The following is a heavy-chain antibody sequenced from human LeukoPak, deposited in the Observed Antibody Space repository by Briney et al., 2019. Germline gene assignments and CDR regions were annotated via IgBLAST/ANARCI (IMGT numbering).Heavy chain of an antibody. D-gene: IGHD5-18*01. CDR1: GFTFSSYN. Sequence: PGGSLRLSCAASGFTFSSYNMNWVRKAPGKGLEWASSISSISTYIYYADSVRGRFTLSRDHPKNSLYLQMNSLRAEDTGVYCCAIDPGTVDTAMVPVWDYWGEGTLVTVSS. CDR3: AIDPGTVDTAMVPVWDY. J-gene: IGHJ4*02. CDR2: ISSISTYI. V-gene: IGHV3-21*01.